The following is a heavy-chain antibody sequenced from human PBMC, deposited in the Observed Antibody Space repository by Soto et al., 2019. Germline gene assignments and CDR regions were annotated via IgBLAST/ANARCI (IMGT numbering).Heavy chain of an antibody. J-gene: IGHJ5*02. D-gene: IGHD5-12*01. V-gene: IGHV6-1*01. CDR3: AKGGNLGPKTGYAFDP. Sequence: PSQTLSLTCAISGDSVSSNTASWNWIRQSPSRGLEWLGRTYFRSKWYNDYAVSVKSRIIINPDTSNSQFSLQLNSVTPEDTAVYFCAKGGNLGPKTGYAFDPWGQGIMVTVSS. CDR2: TYFRSKWYN. CDR1: GDSVSSNTAS.